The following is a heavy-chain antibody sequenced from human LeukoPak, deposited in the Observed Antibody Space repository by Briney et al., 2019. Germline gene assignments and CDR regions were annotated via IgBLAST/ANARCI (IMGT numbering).Heavy chain of an antibody. D-gene: IGHD4-17*01. Sequence: GGSLRLSCAASGFTFSTYVMNWFRQAPGKGLEWVSTISVGAEYIFYADSVKGRFTISRDDSNNALYLQMHSLRAEDTALYYCAKDSSVPYGITDWGQGTLVTVS. CDR2: ISVGAEYI. CDR3: AKDSSVPYGITD. V-gene: IGHV3-23*01. J-gene: IGHJ4*02. CDR1: GFTFSTYV.